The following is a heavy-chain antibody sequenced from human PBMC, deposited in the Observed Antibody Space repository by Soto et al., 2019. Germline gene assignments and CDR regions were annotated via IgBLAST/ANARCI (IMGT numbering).Heavy chain of an antibody. V-gene: IGHV4-59*11. CDR2: LYSSGTT. D-gene: IGHD3-22*01. CDR1: GSSIIDHY. CDR3: ARRRPLITSHEY. Sequence: SETLSLTCTVSGSSIIDHYWSWLRQPPGKGLEYIGYLYSSGTTNYNPSLQSRATILVDMSKNEVSLKLASVTAADTAMYYCARRRPLITSHEYWGSGTLVTFFS. J-gene: IGHJ4*01.